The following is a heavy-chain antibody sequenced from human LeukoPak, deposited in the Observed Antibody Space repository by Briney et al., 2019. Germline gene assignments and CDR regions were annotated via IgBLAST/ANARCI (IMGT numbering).Heavy chain of an antibody. CDR3: ARGENYYFHTDV. D-gene: IGHD2/OR15-2a*01. CDR2: LYSGGDT. V-gene: IGHV3-66*02. CDR1: GFSVSDSY. Sequence: GGSLGLSCAASGFSVSDSYMSWVRQAPGKGLEWVSILYSGGDTYYSASVRGRFTTSSDNSKNTLYLQMNTLSAADTAVYFCARGENYYFHTDVWGKGATVTVSS. J-gene: IGHJ6*03.